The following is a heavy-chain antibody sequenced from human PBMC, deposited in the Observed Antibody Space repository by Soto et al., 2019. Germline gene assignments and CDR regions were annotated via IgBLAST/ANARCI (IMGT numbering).Heavy chain of an antibody. CDR1: GFTFSSYW. Sequence: EVQLVESGGGLVQPGGSLRLSCAASGFTFSSYWMHWVRQAPGKGLVWVSRINSDVSSTSYADSVKGRFTISRDNAKKTLYLQMNSLRAEDTAVYYCARETIGYCSGGSCYPYYYYYGMDFWGQGTTVTVSS. CDR3: ARETIGYCSGGSCYPYYYYYGMDF. CDR2: INSDVSST. D-gene: IGHD2-15*01. J-gene: IGHJ6*02. V-gene: IGHV3-74*01.